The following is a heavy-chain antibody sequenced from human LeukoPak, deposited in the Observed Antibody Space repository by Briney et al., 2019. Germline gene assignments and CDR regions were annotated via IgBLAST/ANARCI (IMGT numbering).Heavy chain of an antibody. Sequence: PGGSLRLSCAASGFTFSSYGMHWVRQAPGKGLEWVAVIWYDGSNKYYADSVKGRFTISRDNPKNTLYLQMNSLRAEDTAVYYCARDDFYSSGFSSYMDVWGKGTTVTVSS. CDR1: GFTFSSYG. CDR3: ARDDFYSSGFSSYMDV. J-gene: IGHJ6*03. D-gene: IGHD6-19*01. V-gene: IGHV3-33*01. CDR2: IWYDGSNK.